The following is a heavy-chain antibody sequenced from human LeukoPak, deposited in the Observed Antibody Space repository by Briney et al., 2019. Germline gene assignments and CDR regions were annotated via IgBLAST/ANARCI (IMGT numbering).Heavy chain of an antibody. CDR2: MNSAGTTI. J-gene: IGHJ4*01. D-gene: IGHD1-1*01. V-gene: IGHV3-74*01. CDR1: GFTISGFW. Sequence: GGSLRLSCAASGFTISGFWMDWVRQVPGEGLVWIARMNSAGTTINYADSVKGRFTISRDNVRNTLHLQMNNLSLEDTAVYFCIREVQVRASASLGLWGRGTLVTVS. CDR3: IREVQVRASASLGL.